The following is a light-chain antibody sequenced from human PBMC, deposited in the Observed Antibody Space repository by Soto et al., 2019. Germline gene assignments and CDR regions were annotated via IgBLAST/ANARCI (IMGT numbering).Light chain of an antibody. CDR1: NSNIGGGYD. Sequence: QLVVTQPPSVSGAPGQRVTISCTGNNSNIGGGYDVHWYQQLPGTAPKLLIYGNNNRPSGVPDRFSGSKSYASASLAITGLQSEDEADYYCHSYDMRLSGSVFGGGTKLTVL. V-gene: IGLV1-40*01. CDR3: HSYDMRLSGSV. CDR2: GNN. J-gene: IGLJ2*01.